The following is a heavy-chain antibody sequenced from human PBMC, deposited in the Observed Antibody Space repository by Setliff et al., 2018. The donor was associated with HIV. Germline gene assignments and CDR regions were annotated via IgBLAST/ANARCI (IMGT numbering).Heavy chain of an antibody. Sequence: ASVKVSCKASNYTFTTYGISWVRQAPGQGLEWMGWISPNRGYPQKFQGRVTMTRDTSISTAYMELSSLRSEDTAVYYCARGLTAANYQNYYYMDVWGKGTTVTVSS. CDR1: NYTFTTYG. V-gene: IGHV1-8*01. CDR2: ISPNR. D-gene: IGHD2-2*01. J-gene: IGHJ6*03. CDR3: ARGLTAANYQNYYYMDV.